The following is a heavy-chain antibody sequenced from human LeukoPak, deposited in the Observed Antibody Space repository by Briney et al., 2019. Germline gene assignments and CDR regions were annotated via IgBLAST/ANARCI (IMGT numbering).Heavy chain of an antibody. V-gene: IGHV5-51*01. CDR3: ARPRISGPPGPFAI. Sequence: GESLKISCKGSGYSFTSYYIGWVRQLPGKGLEWMGNIYPGDSDTRYSPSFQGQVTISADNSISTAYLQWSSLKASDTAMYYCARPRISGPPGPFAIWGQGTVLTVSS. CDR2: IYPGDSDT. CDR1: GYSFTSYY. D-gene: IGHD1-20*01. J-gene: IGHJ3*02.